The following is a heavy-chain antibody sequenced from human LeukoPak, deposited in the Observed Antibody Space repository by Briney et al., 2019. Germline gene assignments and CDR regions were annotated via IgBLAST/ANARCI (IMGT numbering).Heavy chain of an antibody. J-gene: IGHJ4*02. CDR2: IRSRGDGGTT. Sequence: GGSLGLSCAVSGLILSNVWMNWVRQAPGKGRVGVGRIRSRGDGGTTDFAAPVKGRFTISRDDSKNTLYLQMNSLTSEDTALYYCTQGSGQYFNYWGQGTLVTVSS. CDR3: TQGSGQYFNY. CDR1: GLILSNVW. V-gene: IGHV3-15*07. D-gene: IGHD2-15*01.